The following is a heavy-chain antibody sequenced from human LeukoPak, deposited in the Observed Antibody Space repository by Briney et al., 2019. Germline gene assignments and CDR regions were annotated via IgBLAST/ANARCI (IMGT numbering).Heavy chain of an antibody. J-gene: IGHJ4*02. Sequence: GGSLRLSCAASGFTLSSYAMGWVRQAPGKGLEWVSAISGSGGNTYYADSVKGRFTISRDKSKNTLYLQMNSLRAEDTTVYYCAKDPRELWFGEDYWGQGTLVTVSS. CDR2: ISGSGGNT. CDR3: AKDPRELWFGEDY. D-gene: IGHD3-10*01. V-gene: IGHV3-23*01. CDR1: GFTLSSYA.